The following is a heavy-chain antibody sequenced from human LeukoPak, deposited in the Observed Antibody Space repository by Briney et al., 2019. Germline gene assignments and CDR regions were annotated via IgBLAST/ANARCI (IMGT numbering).Heavy chain of an antibody. D-gene: IGHD6-19*01. CDR3: ARQVGSAGWYFDY. CDR1: GFTFGAYA. J-gene: IGHJ4*02. Sequence: GGSLRLSCAASGFTFGAYAMHWVRQAPSKGLEWVAVIWYDGSNNYHADSLKDRFTISRDNSKNTLYLQINSLRAEDTAVYYCARQVGSAGWYFDYWGQGALVTVSS. CDR2: IWYDGSNN. V-gene: IGHV3-33*01.